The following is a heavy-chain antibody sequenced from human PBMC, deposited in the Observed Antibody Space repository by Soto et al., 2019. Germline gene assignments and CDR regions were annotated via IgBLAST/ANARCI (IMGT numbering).Heavy chain of an antibody. V-gene: IGHV4-59*01. CDR2: IYYNEIT. CDR1: GGSISSYY. J-gene: IGHJ5*02. Sequence: PSETLSLTCTVSGGSISSYYWSWIRQPPGKGLEWIGYIYYNEITNYNPSLKSRVAISVDTSKNQFSLKLSSVTAADTAMYYCPRIQYRNWFDPWGQGTLVTVSS. CDR3: PRIQYRNWFDP. D-gene: IGHD5-12*01.